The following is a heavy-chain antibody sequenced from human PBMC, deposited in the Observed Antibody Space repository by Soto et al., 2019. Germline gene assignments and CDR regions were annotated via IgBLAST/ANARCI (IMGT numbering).Heavy chain of an antibody. J-gene: IGHJ5*02. CDR2: ISYSDYT. D-gene: IGHD5-18*01. CDR1: GGSISSGGYY. V-gene: IGHV4-31*03. Sequence: QVQLQESGPGLVKPSQTLSLTCTVSGGSISSGGYYWSWVRQHPGKGLEWIGYISYSDYTHYHPSLKSRLTISVDTSKNQFSLNLASVTAADTALYYCARTIDPGYAYGPSNWFDPWGQGTLVTVSS. CDR3: ARTIDPGYAYGPSNWFDP.